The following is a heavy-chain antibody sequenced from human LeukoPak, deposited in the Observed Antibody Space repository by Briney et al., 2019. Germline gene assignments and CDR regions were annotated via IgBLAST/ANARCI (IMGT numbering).Heavy chain of an antibody. CDR2: IGGSGDFT. CDR1: GFTFSTYA. D-gene: IGHD3-10*01. Sequence: GGSLRLSRAASGFTFSTYAMSWVRQAPGKGLEWVSAIGGSGDFTYYAEYVRGRFTISRDNSEKTLYLQMNSLRAEDTAVYYCAKADRGWGVITKDWGQGTLVTVSS. J-gene: IGHJ4*02. CDR3: AKADRGWGVITKD. V-gene: IGHV3-23*01.